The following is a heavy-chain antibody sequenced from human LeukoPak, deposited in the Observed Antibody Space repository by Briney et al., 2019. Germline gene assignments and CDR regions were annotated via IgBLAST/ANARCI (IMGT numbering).Heavy chain of an antibody. CDR1: GFTFVVYA. CDR2: ISWNSGSI. CDR3: AKGIVGATDNWFDP. V-gene: IGHV3-9*01. Sequence: PGRFLSISCAASGFTFVVYAMHWVRPAAGAVLALVSGISWNSGSIGYADSVKGRFTISRDNAKNSLYLQMNSLRAEDTALYYCAKGIVGATDNWFDPWGQGTLVTVSS. J-gene: IGHJ5*02. D-gene: IGHD1-26*01.